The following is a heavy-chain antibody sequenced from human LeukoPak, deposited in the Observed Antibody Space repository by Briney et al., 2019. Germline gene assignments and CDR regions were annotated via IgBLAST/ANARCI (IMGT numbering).Heavy chain of an antibody. CDR2: ISAYNGNT. D-gene: IGHD3-22*01. Sequence: EASVKVSCKASGYTFTSYGISWVRQAPGQGLEWMGWISAYNGNTNYAQKLQGRVTVTTDTSTSTAYMELRSLRSDDTAVYYCARKYYYDSELDYWGQGTLVTVSS. V-gene: IGHV1-18*01. CDR3: ARKYYYDSELDY. J-gene: IGHJ4*02. CDR1: GYTFTSYG.